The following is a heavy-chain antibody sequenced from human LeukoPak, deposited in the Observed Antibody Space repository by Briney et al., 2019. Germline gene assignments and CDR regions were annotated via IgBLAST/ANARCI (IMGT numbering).Heavy chain of an antibody. CDR1: GGSISSGGYY. J-gene: IGHJ6*02. CDR2: IYYSGST. CDR3: ARDRVAVAGQQAYYYYGMDV. V-gene: IGHV4-31*03. Sequence: KASETLSLTCTVSGGSISSGGYYWSWIRQHPGKGLEWIGYIYYSGSTYYNPSLKSRVTISVDTSKNQFSLKLSSVTAADTAVYYCARDRVAVAGQQAYYYYGMDVWGQGTTVTVSS. D-gene: IGHD6-19*01.